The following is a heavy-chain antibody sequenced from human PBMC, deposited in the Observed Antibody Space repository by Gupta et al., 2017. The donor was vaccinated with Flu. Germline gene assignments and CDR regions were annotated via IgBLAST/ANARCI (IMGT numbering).Heavy chain of an antibody. D-gene: IGHD6-13*01. J-gene: IGHJ4*02. V-gene: IGHV2-70*01. CDR3: ARILCIAAAGLDDY. Sequence: RQPPGKALEWLALIDWDDDKYYSASLKTRLSGSKDTSRNQVVLTMTNMEYVDTATYYCARILCIAAAGLDDYWGQGTLVTVSS. CDR2: IDWDDDK.